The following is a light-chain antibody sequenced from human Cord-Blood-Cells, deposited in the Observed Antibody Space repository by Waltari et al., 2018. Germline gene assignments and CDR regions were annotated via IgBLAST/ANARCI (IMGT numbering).Light chain of an antibody. J-gene: IGLJ1*01. CDR1: SPNIGAGYD. CDR2: GNS. CDR3: QSYDSSLSGYV. V-gene: IGLV1-40*01. Sequence: QSVLTQPPSVSGAPGQRVTLSCTGSSPNIGAGYDVNWYQQLPGTAPKLLIYGNSNRPSGVPDRFSGSKSGTSASLAITGLQAEDEADYYCQSYDSSLSGYVFGTGTKVTVL.